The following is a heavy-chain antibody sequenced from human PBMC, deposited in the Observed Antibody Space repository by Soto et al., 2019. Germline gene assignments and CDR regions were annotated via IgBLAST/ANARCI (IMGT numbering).Heavy chain of an antibody. V-gene: IGHV3-33*01. CDR1: GFTFSTFG. D-gene: IGHD1-7*01. Sequence: QVQLVESGGGVVQPGRSLRLSCAASGFTFSTFGMHWVRQSPGKGLEWVAVIWNGRNSEDYADSVKGRFTISRDNSKNTLYLQMNSRRAEDTAMYYCVTERRNYEFDYWGQGILVTVAS. CDR3: VTERRNYEFDY. CDR2: IWNGRNSE. J-gene: IGHJ4*02.